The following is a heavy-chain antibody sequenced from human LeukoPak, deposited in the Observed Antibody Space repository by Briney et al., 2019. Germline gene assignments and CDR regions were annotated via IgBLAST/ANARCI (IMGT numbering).Heavy chain of an antibody. Sequence: SETLSLTCTVSGGSISSSSYSWGWIRQPPGEGLEWIGSIYYSGSTYYNPSLKSRVTISVDTSKNQFSLKLSSVTAADTAVYYCARRDWYYFDYWGQGTLVTVSS. CDR1: GGSISSSSYS. CDR3: ARRDWYYFDY. J-gene: IGHJ4*02. V-gene: IGHV4-39*01. D-gene: IGHD3/OR15-3a*01. CDR2: IYYSGST.